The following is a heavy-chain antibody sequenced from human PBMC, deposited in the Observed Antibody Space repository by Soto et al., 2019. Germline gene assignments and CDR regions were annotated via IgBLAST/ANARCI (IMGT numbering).Heavy chain of an antibody. Sequence: GGSLRLSCAASGFTFSSYSMNWVRQAPGKGLEWVSSISSSSSYIYYADSVKGRFTISRDNARNSLYLQMNSLRDEDTAVYYCARDHDIVGVPDPWGQGTLVTVSS. D-gene: IGHD2-2*01. CDR3: ARDHDIVGVPDP. CDR2: ISSSSSYI. CDR1: GFTFSSYS. J-gene: IGHJ5*02. V-gene: IGHV3-21*01.